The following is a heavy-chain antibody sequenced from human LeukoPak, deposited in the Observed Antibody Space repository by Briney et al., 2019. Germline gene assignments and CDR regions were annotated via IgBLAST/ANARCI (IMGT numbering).Heavy chain of an antibody. CDR2: IRSKAYSGTT. D-gene: IGHD5-24*01. Sequence: GGSLRLSCTTSGFTFGVFAMSWVRQAPGKGPEWVGFIRSKAYSGTTAYAASVKGRFTISRDDSKSIAYLQMNSLKTEDTAVYYCAKDASGRLQLEYYFDYWGQGTLVTVSS. CDR3: AKDASGRLQLEYYFDY. V-gene: IGHV3-49*04. J-gene: IGHJ4*02. CDR1: GFTFGVFA.